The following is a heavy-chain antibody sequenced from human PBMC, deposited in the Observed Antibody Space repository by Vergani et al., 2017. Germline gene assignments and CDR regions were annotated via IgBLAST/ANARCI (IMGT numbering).Heavy chain of an antibody. CDR1: GGSISSGDYY. Sequence: QVQLQESGPGLVKPSQTLSLTCTVSGGSISSGDYYWSWIRQPPGKGLEWIGYIYYSGSTNYNPSLKSRVTISVDTSKNQFSLKLSSVTAADTAVYYCARDSDYYDSSGWFDPWGQGTLVTVSS. CDR3: ARDSDYYDSSGWFDP. D-gene: IGHD3-22*01. CDR2: IYYSGST. J-gene: IGHJ5*02. V-gene: IGHV4-61*08.